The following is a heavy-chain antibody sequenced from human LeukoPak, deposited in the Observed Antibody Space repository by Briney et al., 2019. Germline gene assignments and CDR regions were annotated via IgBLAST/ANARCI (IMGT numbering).Heavy chain of an antibody. D-gene: IGHD3-22*01. J-gene: IGHJ4*01. CDR2: ISGNGTNT. CDR3: ARGPGSSGGAYVGDY. CDR1: GFTFNAYS. Sequence: PGGSLRLSCSASGFTFNAYSMHWVRQAPGKGLEYVSAISGNGTNTDYADPVKGRFTISRDNSKNMLYLQMSSLRVEDTAVYYCARGPGSSGGAYVGDYWGHGTLVTVSS. V-gene: IGHV3-64D*06.